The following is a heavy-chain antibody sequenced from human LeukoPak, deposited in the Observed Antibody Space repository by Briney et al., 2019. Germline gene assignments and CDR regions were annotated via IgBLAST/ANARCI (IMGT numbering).Heavy chain of an antibody. V-gene: IGHV4-59*01. J-gene: IGHJ4*02. CDR2: IYYSGST. D-gene: IGHD3-3*01. CDR1: GGSISSYY. CDR3: ARTTYYDFWSGYFFDY. Sequence: SETLSLTCTVSGGSISSYYWSWIRQPPGKGLEWTGYIYYSGSTNYNPSLKSRVTISVDTSKNQFSLKLSPVTAADTAVYYCARTTYYDFWSGYFFDYWGQGTLVTVSS.